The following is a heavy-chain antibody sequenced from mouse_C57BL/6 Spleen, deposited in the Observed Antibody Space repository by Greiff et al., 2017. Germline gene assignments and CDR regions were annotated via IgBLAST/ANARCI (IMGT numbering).Heavy chain of an antibody. Sequence: VQLQQSGPELVKPGASVKMSCKASGYTFTDYNMHWVKQSHGKSLEWIGYINPNNGGTSYNQKFKGKATLTVNKSSSTAYMELRSLTSEDSAVYYCASPSYYYGSSWYFDVWGTGTTVTVSS. J-gene: IGHJ1*03. CDR2: INPNNGGT. CDR1: GYTFTDYN. D-gene: IGHD1-1*01. V-gene: IGHV1-22*01. CDR3: ASPSYYYGSSWYFDV.